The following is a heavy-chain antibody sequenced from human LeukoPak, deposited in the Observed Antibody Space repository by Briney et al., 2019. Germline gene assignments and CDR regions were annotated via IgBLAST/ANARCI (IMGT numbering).Heavy chain of an antibody. CDR2: IYSDNT. J-gene: IGHJ4*02. V-gene: IGHV3-53*01. Sequence: PGGSLRLSCTVSGFTVSSNSMSWVRQAPGKGLEWVSFIYSDNTHYSDSVKGRFTISRDNAKNSLYLQMNSLRAEDTAVYYCTSQYSSSVDYWGQGTLVTVSS. D-gene: IGHD6-6*01. CDR1: GFTVSSNS. CDR3: TSQYSSSVDY.